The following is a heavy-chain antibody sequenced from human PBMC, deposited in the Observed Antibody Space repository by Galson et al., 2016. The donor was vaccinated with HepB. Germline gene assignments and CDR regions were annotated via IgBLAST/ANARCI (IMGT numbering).Heavy chain of an antibody. CDR1: EFNFFSYA. J-gene: IGHJ6*02. Sequence: SLRLSCAASEFNFFSYAMHWVRQAPGKGLEWVAVISYDGSEIYYADSVEGRFTISRDNSKNTLYLQVNRPSSEDTAVYYCARLSVPGVVRYYGMDVWGQGTTVTVSS. D-gene: IGHD3-3*01. CDR3: ARLSVPGVVRYYGMDV. CDR2: ISYDGSEI. V-gene: IGHV3-30*04.